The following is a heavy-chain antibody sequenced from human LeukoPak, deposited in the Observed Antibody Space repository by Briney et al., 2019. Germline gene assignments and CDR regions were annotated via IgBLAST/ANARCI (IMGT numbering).Heavy chain of an antibody. J-gene: IGHJ5*02. Sequence: PSQTLSLTCAVSGGSISSGGYSWSWIRQPPGKGLEWIGYIYHSGSTYYNPSLKSRVTISVDRSKNQFSLKLSSVTAADTAVYYCARGQAYGGNWSDPWGQGTLVTVSS. CDR2: IYHSGST. D-gene: IGHD4-23*01. CDR1: GGSISSGGYS. V-gene: IGHV4-30-2*01. CDR3: ARGQAYGGNWSDP.